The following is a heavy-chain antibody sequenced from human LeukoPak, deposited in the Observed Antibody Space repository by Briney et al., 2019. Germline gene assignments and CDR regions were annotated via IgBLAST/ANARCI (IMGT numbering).Heavy chain of an antibody. CDR2: IGGGGRYI. CDR1: GFTFSSYT. V-gene: IGHV3-21*01. Sequence: PGGSLRLSCAAPGFTFSSYTMNWVRQAPGKGPEWVSSIGGGGRYIYYADSMKGRFTISRDNAKNSLFLQMNSLSAEDTALYYCARVSRVAYTSSWYLGYWGQGTLVTVSS. D-gene: IGHD6-13*01. J-gene: IGHJ4*02. CDR3: ARVSRVAYTSSWYLGY.